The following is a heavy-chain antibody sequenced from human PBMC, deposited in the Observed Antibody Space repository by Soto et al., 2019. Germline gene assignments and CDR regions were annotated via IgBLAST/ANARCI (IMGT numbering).Heavy chain of an antibody. Sequence: ASVKVSCKASGYTFTSYGISWVRQAPGQGLEWMGLLIPYNGDRIYAQKFQGRVILTKDTATTTAYMELGSLRADETAVYYCVRDASSGYRGWWDPWGQGTLVTVSS. D-gene: IGHD5-12*01. CDR1: GYTFTSYG. CDR2: LIPYNGDR. V-gene: IGHV1-18*01. J-gene: IGHJ5*02. CDR3: VRDASSGYRGWWDP.